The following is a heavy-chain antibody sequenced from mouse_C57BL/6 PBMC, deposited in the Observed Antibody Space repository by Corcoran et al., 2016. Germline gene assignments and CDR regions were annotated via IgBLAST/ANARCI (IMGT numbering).Heavy chain of an antibody. V-gene: IGHV9-3*01. CDR2: INTYSGVP. CDR3: ARGQATCDY. CDR1: GYTFTTYG. D-gene: IGHD3-2*02. J-gene: IGHJ2*01. Sequence: QIQLVQSGPELKKPGETVKISCKASGYTFTTYGMNWVKQAPGKGLKWMGWINTYSGVPTYADYFKGRFAFSLETSASTAYLQINNLKNDDTATYFGARGQATCDYWGQGTTLTVSS.